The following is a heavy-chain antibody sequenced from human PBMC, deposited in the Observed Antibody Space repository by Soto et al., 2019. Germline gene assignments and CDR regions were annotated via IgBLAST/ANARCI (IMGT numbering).Heavy chain of an antibody. D-gene: IGHD3-10*01. CDR3: ARVGRYRYYGSGPPAPTHYYMDV. V-gene: IGHV4-34*01. Sequence: QVQLQQWGAGLLKPSETLSLTCAVYGGSFSGYYWSWIRQPPGKGLEWIGEINHSGSTNYNPSLKRRVTISVATSKHQFSLKLSSVTAADTAVYYCARVGRYRYYGSGPPAPTHYYMDVWGKGTTVTVSS. CDR1: GGSFSGYY. J-gene: IGHJ6*03. CDR2: INHSGST.